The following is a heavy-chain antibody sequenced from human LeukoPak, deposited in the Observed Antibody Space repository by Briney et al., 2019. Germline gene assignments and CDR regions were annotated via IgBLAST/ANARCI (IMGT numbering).Heavy chain of an antibody. V-gene: IGHV3-7*01. J-gene: IGHJ3*02. CDR2: IKQDGSEK. Sequence: PGGSLRLSCAASGFTFSSYWMSWVRQAPGKGLEWVANIKQDGSEKYYVDSVKGRFTISRDNAKNSLYLQMNSLRAEDTAVYYCARQVWGITESWGAAFDIWGQGTMVTVSS. CDR3: ARQVWGITESWGAAFDI. CDR1: GFTFSSYW. D-gene: IGHD1-20*01.